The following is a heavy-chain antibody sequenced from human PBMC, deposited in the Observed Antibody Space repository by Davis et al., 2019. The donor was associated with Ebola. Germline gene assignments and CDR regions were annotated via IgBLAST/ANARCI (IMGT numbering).Heavy chain of an antibody. CDR2: IDWDDDK. CDR3: AHRHRYYYDSCGYLD. V-gene: IGHV2-70*04. CDR1: GFSLSTSGMR. Sequence: SGPTLVKPTQTLTLTCTFSGFSLSTSGMRVSWIRQPPGKALEWLARIDWDDDKFYSTSLKTRLTISKDTSKNQVVLTMTNMDPVDTATYYCAHRHRYYYDSCGYLDWGQGTLVTVSS. D-gene: IGHD3-22*01. J-gene: IGHJ4*02.